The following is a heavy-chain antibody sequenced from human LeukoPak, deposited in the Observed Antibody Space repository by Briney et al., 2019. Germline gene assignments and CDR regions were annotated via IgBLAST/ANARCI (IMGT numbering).Heavy chain of an antibody. D-gene: IGHD2-2*01. Sequence: SETLSLTCTVSGGSISSSSYYWGWIRQLPGKGLEWIGSIYYSGSTYYSPSLKSRVTISVDTSKNQFSLKLSSVTAADTAVYYCARQGSPAATQFDYWGQGTLVTVSS. CDR2: IYYSGST. J-gene: IGHJ4*02. CDR1: GGSISSSSYY. V-gene: IGHV4-39*01. CDR3: ARQGSPAATQFDY.